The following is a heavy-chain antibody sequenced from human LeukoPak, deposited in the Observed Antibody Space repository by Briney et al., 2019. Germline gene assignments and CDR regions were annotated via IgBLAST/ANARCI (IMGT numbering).Heavy chain of an antibody. CDR3: AKVYRQYYYYMDV. D-gene: IGHD5-18*01. CDR1: GFTFSSYA. CDR2: ISYDGSNK. Sequence: GRSLRLSCAASGFTFSSYAMHWVRQAPGKGLEWVAVISYDGSNKYYADSVKGRFTISRDNSKNTLYLQMNSLRAEDTAVYYCAKVYRQYYYYMDVWGKGTTVTVSS. V-gene: IGHV3-30*04. J-gene: IGHJ6*03.